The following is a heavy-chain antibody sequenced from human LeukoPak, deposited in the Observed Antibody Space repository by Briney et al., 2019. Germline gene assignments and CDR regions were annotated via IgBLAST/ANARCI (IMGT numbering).Heavy chain of an antibody. Sequence: PGGSLRLSCAASGFTFSYYGMHWVRQAPGKGLEWVTFIGYDGTDKYYADSVKGRFTISRDNSKNTLSSHMNSLRAEDTAVYYCARDLTYNSWYYFDSWGQGTLVTVSS. CDR3: ARDLTYNSWYYFDS. V-gene: IGHV3-30*02. D-gene: IGHD6-13*01. CDR1: GFTFSYYG. CDR2: IGYDGTDK. J-gene: IGHJ4*02.